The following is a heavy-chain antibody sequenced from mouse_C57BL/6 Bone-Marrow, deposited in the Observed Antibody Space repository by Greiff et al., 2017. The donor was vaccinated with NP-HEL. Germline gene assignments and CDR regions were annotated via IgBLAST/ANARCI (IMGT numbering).Heavy chain of an antibody. CDR3: ARETVVADWYFDV. D-gene: IGHD1-1*01. V-gene: IGHV1-55*01. Sequence: QVQLQQPGAELVKPGASVKMSCKASGYTFPSYWITWVKQRPGQGLEWIGDIYPGSGSTNYNEKFKSKATLTVDTSSSTAYMQLSSLTSEDSAVDYCARETVVADWYFDVWGTGTTVTVSS. CDR1: GYTFPSYW. CDR2: IYPGSGST. J-gene: IGHJ1*03.